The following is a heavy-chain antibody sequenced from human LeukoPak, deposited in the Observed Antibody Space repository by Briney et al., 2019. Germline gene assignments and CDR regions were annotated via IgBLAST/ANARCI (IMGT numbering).Heavy chain of an antibody. CDR2: ISSSGSTI. D-gene: IGHD1-26*01. CDR3: AKPRGLTIVGAHFDY. CDR1: GFTFSDYY. Sequence: PGGSLRLSCAASGFTFSDYYMSWIRQAPGKGLEWVSYISSSGSTIYYADSVKGRFTISRDNSKNTLYLQMNSLRAEDTAVYYCAKPRGLTIVGAHFDYWGQGTLVTVSS. V-gene: IGHV3-11*01. J-gene: IGHJ4*02.